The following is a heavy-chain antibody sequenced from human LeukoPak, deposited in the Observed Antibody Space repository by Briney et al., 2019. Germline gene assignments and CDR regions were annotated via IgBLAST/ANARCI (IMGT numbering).Heavy chain of an antibody. Sequence: ASVKVSCKASGYTFTSHYMHWVRQAPGQGLEWMGIINPSGGSTSYAQKFQGRVTMTRDTSTSTVYMELSSLRSEDTAVYYCAREGGFEDCSGGSCYSEANDAFDIWGQGTMVTVSS. V-gene: IGHV1-46*01. CDR2: INPSGGST. D-gene: IGHD2-15*01. CDR1: GYTFTSHY. CDR3: AREGGFEDCSGGSCYSEANDAFDI. J-gene: IGHJ3*02.